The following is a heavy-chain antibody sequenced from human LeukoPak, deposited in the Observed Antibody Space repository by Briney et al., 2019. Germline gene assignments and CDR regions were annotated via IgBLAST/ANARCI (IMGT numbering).Heavy chain of an antibody. Sequence: SETLSLTCAVSGGSFSGYYWSWIRQPPGQGLEWIGEINHSGSTNYNPSLKSRVTISVDTSKNQFSLKLSSVTAADTAVYYCASIAMYWFDPWGQGTLVTVSS. V-gene: IGHV4-34*01. J-gene: IGHJ5*02. CDR1: GGSFSGYY. CDR3: ASIAMYWFDP. D-gene: IGHD3-16*02. CDR2: INHSGST.